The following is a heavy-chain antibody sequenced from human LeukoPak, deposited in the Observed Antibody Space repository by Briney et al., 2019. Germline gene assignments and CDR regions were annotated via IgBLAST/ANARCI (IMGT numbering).Heavy chain of an antibody. CDR3: ARDSGVTGTGGLFDY. V-gene: IGHV4-4*07. CDR1: GGSISGHY. D-gene: IGHD1-20*01. J-gene: IGHJ4*02. Sequence: SETLSLTCTVSGGSISGHYWSWIRQPAGKGLEWIGRIHTSDSTNYNPSLKSRVIMSADTSKNQFSLNLSSMTAADTAVYYCARDSGVTGTGGLFDYWGQGTLVTVSS. CDR2: IHTSDST.